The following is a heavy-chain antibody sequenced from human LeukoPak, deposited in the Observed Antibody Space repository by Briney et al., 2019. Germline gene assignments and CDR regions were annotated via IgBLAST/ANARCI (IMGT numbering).Heavy chain of an antibody. Sequence: ASVKVSCKASGYTFTSYGIAWFRQAPGQGLEWMGGISAYNGDTDYAQKLQGRVTMTTDTSSSTAYMELRSLISDDTAAYYCARDHSPSSGYNYFDYWGQGTLVTVSS. CDR1: GYTFTSYG. CDR2: ISAYNGDT. J-gene: IGHJ4*02. V-gene: IGHV1-18*01. D-gene: IGHD3-22*01. CDR3: ARDHSPSSGYNYFDY.